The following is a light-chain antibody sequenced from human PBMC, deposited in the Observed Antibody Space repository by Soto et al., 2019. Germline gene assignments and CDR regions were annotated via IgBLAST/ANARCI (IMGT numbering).Light chain of an antibody. CDR3: QRYGGSPPFT. V-gene: IGKV3-20*01. CDR1: QRVSNSY. CDR2: GAS. Sequence: EIVLTQSPGTLSLSPGETATLSCRAIQRVSNSYLAWYQKKPGQAPRLIIYGASSRAAGIPDRFSGSGSGTDFTLTISRLEPEDFAVYFCQRYGGSPPFTFGQGTKVEI. J-gene: IGKJ2*01.